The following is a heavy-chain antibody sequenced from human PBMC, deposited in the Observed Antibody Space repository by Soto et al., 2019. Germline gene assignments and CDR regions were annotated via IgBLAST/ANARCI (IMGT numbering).Heavy chain of an antibody. CDR2: ISWNDGSI. CDR1: GFTFGDYG. J-gene: IGHJ3*02. Sequence: EVQLVESGGGLVQPGRSLRLSCAAAGFTFGDYGMHWVRQAPGKGLEWVSGISWNDGSIGYADSVKGRFTISRDNAKNSLYLEMKNLRAEDTALYYCAKDMAGTTGAFDIWGQGTMVIVSS. D-gene: IGHD1-1*01. V-gene: IGHV3-9*01. CDR3: AKDMAGTTGAFDI.